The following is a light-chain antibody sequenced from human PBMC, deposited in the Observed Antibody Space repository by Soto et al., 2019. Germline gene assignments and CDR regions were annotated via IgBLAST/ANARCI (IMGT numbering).Light chain of an antibody. CDR3: QQSYSSPMYT. V-gene: IGKV1-39*01. CDR1: QSISSW. CDR2: AAS. J-gene: IGKJ2*01. Sequence: DIQMTQSPSTLSASVGDRVTITCRASQSISSWLAWYQQKPGKAPKLLIYAASSLQSGVPSRFSGSGSGTDFTLTISSLQPEDFATYYCQQSYSSPMYTFGQGTKLEIK.